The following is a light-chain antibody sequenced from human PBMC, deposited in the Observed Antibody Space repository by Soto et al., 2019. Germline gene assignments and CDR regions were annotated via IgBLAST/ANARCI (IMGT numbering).Light chain of an antibody. Sequence: IVFTQTPGTLSLSPGDRATLSCRASQSVTSSYVAWYQQKPGQAPRLLIYGASRRAIDIPDRFSGSWSGTDFTLTISRLEHEDFGVYDCQQYGSSPLTFGGGTKVEIK. V-gene: IGKV3-20*01. CDR3: QQYGSSPLT. CDR1: QSVTSSY. CDR2: GAS. J-gene: IGKJ4*01.